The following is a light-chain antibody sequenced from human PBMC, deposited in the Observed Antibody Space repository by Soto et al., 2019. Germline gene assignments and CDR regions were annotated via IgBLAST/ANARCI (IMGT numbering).Light chain of an antibody. V-gene: IGLV2-14*01. J-gene: IGLJ1*01. CDR2: DVS. CDR1: SSEVGGYNF. CDR3: SSYTSINTHV. Sequence: QSVLTQPASVSGSPGQSITISCTGTSSEVGGYNFVSWYQQHPGKAPKLIISDVSNRPSGVSTRFSGSKSGNTASLTISGLQAEDEADYYCSSYTSINTHVFGTGTKVTV.